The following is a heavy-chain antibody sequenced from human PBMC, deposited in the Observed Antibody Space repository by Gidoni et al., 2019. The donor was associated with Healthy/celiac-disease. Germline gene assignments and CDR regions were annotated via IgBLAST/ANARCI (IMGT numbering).Heavy chain of an antibody. Sequence: QVQLVESGGGVVQPGRSLRLSCAASGFTFSSYAMHWVRQAPGKGLVWVAVISYDGSNKYYADSVNGRFTISIDNSKNTLYLQMNSLRAEDTAVYYCASPSEWYYYDSSGYRNPFDYWGQGTLVTVSS. CDR2: ISYDGSNK. J-gene: IGHJ4*02. D-gene: IGHD3-22*01. CDR3: ASPSEWYYYDSSGYRNPFDY. CDR1: GFTFSSYA. V-gene: IGHV3-30-3*01.